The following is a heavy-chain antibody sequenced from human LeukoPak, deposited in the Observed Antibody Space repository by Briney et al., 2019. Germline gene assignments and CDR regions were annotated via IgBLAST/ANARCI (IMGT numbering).Heavy chain of an antibody. CDR2: ISDNGRQT. J-gene: IGHJ4*02. Sequence: PGGSLRLSCAASGFTVGSNYMSWVRQAPGKGLEYVSAISDNGRQTFYANSVKGRFTISRDNSKNTLYLQMGSLRVEDMAVYYCARDGSGSPDYWGQGTLVTVSS. CDR3: ARDGSGSPDY. V-gene: IGHV3-64*01. CDR1: GFTVGSNY. D-gene: IGHD3-10*01.